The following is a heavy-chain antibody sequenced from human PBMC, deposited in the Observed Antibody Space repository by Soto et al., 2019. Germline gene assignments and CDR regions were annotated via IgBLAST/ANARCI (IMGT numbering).Heavy chain of an antibody. CDR3: SRVEYVTSSPIG. V-gene: IGHV3-73*01. CDR1: GFTFSGSA. D-gene: IGHD6-6*01. CDR2: IRTKSNGYAT. J-gene: IGHJ4*02. Sequence: PGGSLRLSCAASGFTFSGSAIHWVRQASGKGLEWVARIRTKSNGYATTYAASVKGRFTISRDDSKNMAYLQMNGLKNEDTAIYYCSRVEYVTSSPIGWGQGTLVTVSS.